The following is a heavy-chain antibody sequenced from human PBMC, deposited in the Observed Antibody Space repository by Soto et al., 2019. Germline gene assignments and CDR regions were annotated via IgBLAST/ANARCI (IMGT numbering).Heavy chain of an antibody. CDR2: IYTGVTS. Sequence: QVRLQESGPGLVKPSQTLSLTCTVSGGSISTSEYYWSWIRQAPGKGLEGFGYIYTGVTSYYSPSLASRVNMSVDTSKNQFSLHLSSVSAADTALYYCGRIPRSIVEIIFDVWGQGALVTVSS. J-gene: IGHJ3*01. V-gene: IGHV4-30-4*01. CDR3: GRIPRSIVEIIFDV. D-gene: IGHD2-15*01. CDR1: GGSISTSEYY.